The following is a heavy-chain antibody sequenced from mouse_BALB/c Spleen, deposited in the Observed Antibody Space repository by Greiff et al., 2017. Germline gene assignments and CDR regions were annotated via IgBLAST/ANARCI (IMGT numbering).Heavy chain of an antibody. V-gene: IGHV2-9*02. CDR3: ARDRDYGSSYYFDV. Sequence: QVQLKESGPGLVAPSQSLSITCTVSGFSLTSYGVHWVRQPPGKGLEWLGVIWAGGSTNYNSALMSRLSISKDNSKSQVFLKMNSLQANDTAMYYCARDRDYGSSYYFDVWGAGTTVTVSS. J-gene: IGHJ1*01. CDR1: GFSLTSYG. CDR2: IWAGGST. D-gene: IGHD1-1*01.